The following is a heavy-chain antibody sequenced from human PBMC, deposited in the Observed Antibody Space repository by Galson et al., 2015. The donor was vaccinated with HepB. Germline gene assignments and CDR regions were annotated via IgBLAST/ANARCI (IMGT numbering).Heavy chain of an antibody. CDR1: GFSFSNAW. CDR2: IKSKTDGGTT. D-gene: IGHD5-12*01. Sequence: SLRLSCAASGFSFSNAWMSWVRQAPGKGLEWVGRIKSKTDGGTTDYAAPVKGRFTISRDDSKNTLHLQMNSLKTEDTAVYYCTAISGYDLYYWGQGTLVTVSS. J-gene: IGHJ4*02. V-gene: IGHV3-15*01. CDR3: TAISGYDLYY.